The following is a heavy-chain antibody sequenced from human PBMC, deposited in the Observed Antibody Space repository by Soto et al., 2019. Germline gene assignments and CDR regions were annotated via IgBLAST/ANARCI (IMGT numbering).Heavy chain of an antibody. CDR3: VSRVFDGDNSALYFEY. Sequence: VGSLRLSCVAPGFTFSEYYLSWIRQSPVRRLAWLSYISGSGHNIYYADSVKGRFTISRDNGKKSLYLQMNSLRVEDTAVYYCVSRVFDGDNSALYFEYWGQGTKVTVSS. D-gene: IGHD4-17*01. V-gene: IGHV3-11*01. CDR2: ISGSGHNI. CDR1: GFTFSEYY. J-gene: IGHJ4*02.